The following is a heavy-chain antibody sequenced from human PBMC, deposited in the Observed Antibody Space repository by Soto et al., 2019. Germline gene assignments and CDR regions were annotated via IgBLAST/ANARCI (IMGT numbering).Heavy chain of an antibody. CDR3: TRDGVAATPFDY. V-gene: IGHV3-49*03. J-gene: IGHJ4*02. D-gene: IGHD2-15*01. Sequence: EVQLVESGGGLVQPGRSLRLPCTASGFTFGDYAMSWFRQAPGKGLEWVGFIRSKAYGGTTEYAASVKGRFTISRDDSKSIAYLQMNSLKTEDTAVYYCTRDGVAATPFDYWGQGTLVTVSS. CDR1: GFTFGDYA. CDR2: IRSKAYGGTT.